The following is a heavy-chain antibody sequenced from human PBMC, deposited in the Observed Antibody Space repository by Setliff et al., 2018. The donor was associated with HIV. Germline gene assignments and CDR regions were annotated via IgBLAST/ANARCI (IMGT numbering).Heavy chain of an antibody. V-gene: IGHV3-64*02. CDR3: AKDFLNSRPYYFDY. CDR1: GFSFSSHS. CDR2: ISGDGGKT. D-gene: IGHD1-1*01. J-gene: IGHJ4*02. Sequence: GGSLRLSCAASGFSFSSHSMHWVRQAPGKGLEYISTISGDGGKTYHAESVRGRFTTSRDNSKNTLYLQMDSLRAEDTAVYYCAKDFLNSRPYYFDYWGQGTLVTVSS.